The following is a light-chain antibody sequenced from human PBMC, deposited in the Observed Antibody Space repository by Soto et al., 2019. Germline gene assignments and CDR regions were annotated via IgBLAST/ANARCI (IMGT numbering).Light chain of an antibody. CDR2: EDS. Sequence: QSALTQPASVSGSPGQSITMSCTGTTSDVGSYSLLSWYQQHPGKAPKLMIYEDSKRPSGVSNRFSGSKSGNTASLTISGPRPQDAADYSSYSYAGSTIYVCGIGTKVTVL. J-gene: IGLJ1*01. CDR1: TSDVGSYSL. V-gene: IGLV2-23*01. CDR3: YSYAGSTIYV.